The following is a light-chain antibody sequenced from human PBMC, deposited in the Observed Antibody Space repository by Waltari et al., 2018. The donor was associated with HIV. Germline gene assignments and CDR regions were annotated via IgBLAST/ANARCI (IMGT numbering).Light chain of an antibody. V-gene: IGLV2-8*01. J-gene: IGLJ1*01. CDR3: SSYGGSSNLYV. CDR1: SSDVGGYKY. Sequence: QSALTQPPSASGSPGQSVTISCTGTSSDVGGYKYVSWYQQHPGKAPKLMIYEVSKRPSGVPDRFSGSKSGNTASLTVSGLQPEDEADYYCSSYGGSSNLYVFGTGTKVTVL. CDR2: EVS.